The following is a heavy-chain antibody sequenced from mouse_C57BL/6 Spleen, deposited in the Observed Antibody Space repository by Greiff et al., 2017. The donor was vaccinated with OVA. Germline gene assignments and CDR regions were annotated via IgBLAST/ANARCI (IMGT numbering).Heavy chain of an antibody. Sequence: EVHLVESGGGLVQPGGSLSLSCAASGFTFTDYYMSWVRQPPGKALEWLGFIRNKANGYTTEYSASVKGRFTISRDNSQSILYLQMNALRAEDSATYYCARGYYSNYFDYWGQGTTLTVSS. CDR2: IRNKANGYTT. V-gene: IGHV7-3*01. J-gene: IGHJ2*01. CDR1: GFTFTDYY. CDR3: ARGYYSNYFDY. D-gene: IGHD2-5*01.